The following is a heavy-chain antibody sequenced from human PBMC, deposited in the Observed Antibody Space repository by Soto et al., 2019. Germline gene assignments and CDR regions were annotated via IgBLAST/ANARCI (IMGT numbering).Heavy chain of an antibody. Sequence: EVQLLESGGGLVQPGGSLRLSCAASGFTFSSYAMSWVRQAPGKGLEWVSAISGSGGSTYYADSVKGRFTISRDNSKNTQYLQRNSLRAEDTAVDYCAKVRGPVVATHGMDVWGQGTTVTVSS. CDR3: AKVRGPVVATHGMDV. J-gene: IGHJ6*02. CDR2: ISGSGGST. D-gene: IGHD5-12*01. CDR1: GFTFSSYA. V-gene: IGHV3-23*01.